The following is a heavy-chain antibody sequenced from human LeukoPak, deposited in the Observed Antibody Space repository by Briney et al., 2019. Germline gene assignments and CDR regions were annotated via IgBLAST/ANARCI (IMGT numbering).Heavy chain of an antibody. CDR2: ISSSGSTI. J-gene: IGHJ4*02. CDR3: ARLMGATEPFDY. Sequence: PGGSLRLSCAASGFTFSDYYMSWIRQAPGKGLEWVSYISSSGSTISYADSVKGRFTISRDNAKNSLYLQMNSLRAEATAVYYCARLMGATEPFDYWGQGTLVTVSS. V-gene: IGHV3-11*01. CDR1: GFTFSDYY. D-gene: IGHD1-26*01.